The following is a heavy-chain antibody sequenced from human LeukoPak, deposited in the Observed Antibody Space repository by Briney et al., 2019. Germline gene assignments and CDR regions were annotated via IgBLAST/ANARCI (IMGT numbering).Heavy chain of an antibody. CDR2: ISSSSSYI. Sequence: KPGGSLRLSCAASGSTFSSYSMNWVRQAPGKGLEWVSSISSSSSYIYYADSVKGRFTISRDNAKNSLYLQMNSLRAEDTAVYYCAREYSIVGATTPFDYWGQGTLVTVSS. CDR1: GSTFSSYS. J-gene: IGHJ4*02. CDR3: AREYSIVGATTPFDY. D-gene: IGHD1-26*01. V-gene: IGHV3-21*01.